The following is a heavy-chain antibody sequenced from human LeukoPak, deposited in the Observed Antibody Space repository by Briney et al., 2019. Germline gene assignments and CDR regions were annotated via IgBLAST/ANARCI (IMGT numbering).Heavy chain of an antibody. D-gene: IGHD3-10*02. CDR1: GFTVSSNF. J-gene: IGHJ6*04. CDR3: AELGITMIGGV. CDR2: ISSSGSTI. Sequence: GGSLRLSCAASGFTVSSNFLSWVRQAPGKGLEWVSYISSSGSTIYYADSVKGRFTISRDNAKNSLYLQMNSLRAEDTAVYYCAELGITMIGGVWGKGTTVTISS. V-gene: IGHV3-48*04.